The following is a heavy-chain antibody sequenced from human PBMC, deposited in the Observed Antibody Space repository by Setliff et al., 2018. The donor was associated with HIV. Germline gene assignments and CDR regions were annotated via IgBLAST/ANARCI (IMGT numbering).Heavy chain of an antibody. D-gene: IGHD1-26*01. V-gene: IGHV3-74*01. CDR1: GYNFGVYW. Sequence: GESLTLSCAASGYNFGVYWMHWVRQVPGKGLVWVSHINSDGSGTKYADSVKGRFTMSRDNAKNTLYLQMNSLRAEDTALYFCARDRGRPDSFDIWGQGTMVTVS. J-gene: IGHJ3*02. CDR2: INSDGSGT. CDR3: ARDRGRPDSFDI.